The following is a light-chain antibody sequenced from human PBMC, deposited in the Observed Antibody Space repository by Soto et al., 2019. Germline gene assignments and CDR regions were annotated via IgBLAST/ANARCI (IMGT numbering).Light chain of an antibody. CDR2: EVS. V-gene: IGLV2-8*01. CDR1: SSDVGGYNY. Sequence: QSALTQPPSASGSPGQSVTISCTGTSSDVGGYNYVSWYQQHPGKAPKLMIYEVSKRPSGVPDRFSGSKSGNTASLTVSGLQTEDEADYHCSSYAGSSVVFGGGTKVTVL. J-gene: IGLJ2*01. CDR3: SSYAGSSVV.